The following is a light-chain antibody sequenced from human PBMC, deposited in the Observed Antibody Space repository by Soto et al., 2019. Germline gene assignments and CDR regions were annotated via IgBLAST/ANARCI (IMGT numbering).Light chain of an antibody. Sequence: DIQMTQSPSSLSASVGDRVSITCRASQDIERWLAWYQQKPGEAPKVLIYAASSLQSGVPSRFSGSGSGTDFSLTVSSLQPEDFATYYCKQSKSFPLTFVGGTKVEIK. V-gene: IGKV1-12*01. J-gene: IGKJ4*01. CDR3: KQSKSFPLT. CDR2: AAS. CDR1: QDIERW.